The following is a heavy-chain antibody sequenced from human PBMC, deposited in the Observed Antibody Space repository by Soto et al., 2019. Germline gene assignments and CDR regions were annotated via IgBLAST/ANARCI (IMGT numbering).Heavy chain of an antibody. CDR1: GNTFASHG. V-gene: IGHV1-18*01. Sequence: ASVKVSCKASGNTFASHGFSWVRQAPGQGLEWMGWISGFNGQTNYALKFQGRVTLTADASTSTAYMELRSLRSDDTAVYFCARVDPRGVAVVRDYWGQGTLVTVSS. D-gene: IGHD3-10*01. J-gene: IGHJ4*02. CDR3: ARVDPRGVAVVRDY. CDR2: ISGFNGQT.